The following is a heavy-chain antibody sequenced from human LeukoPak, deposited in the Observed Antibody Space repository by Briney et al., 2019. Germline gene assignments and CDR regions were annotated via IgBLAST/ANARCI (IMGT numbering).Heavy chain of an antibody. D-gene: IGHD3-22*01. CDR3: ARASYSYDINGWVPFDY. J-gene: IGHJ4*02. Sequence: SETLSLTCTVSGNSISSGDNYWSWIRQPAGKGLEWIGRIYTSGSTNYNPSLKSRVTISGDTSKNQFSLRLSSVTAADTAVYYCARASYSYDINGWVPFDYWGQGTLATVSS. CDR2: IYTSGST. CDR1: GNSISSGDNY. V-gene: IGHV4-61*02.